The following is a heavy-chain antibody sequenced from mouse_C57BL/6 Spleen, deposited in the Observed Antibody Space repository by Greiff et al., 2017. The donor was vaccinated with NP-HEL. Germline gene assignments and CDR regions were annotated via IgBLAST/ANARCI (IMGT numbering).Heavy chain of an antibody. CDR3: ARDLGTYDGYQYYFDY. CDR1: GFTFSSYA. V-gene: IGHV5-4*01. CDR2: ISDGGSYT. D-gene: IGHD2-3*01. J-gene: IGHJ2*01. Sequence: EVKLVESGGGLVKPGGSLKLSCAASGFTFSSYAMSWVRQTPEKRLEWVATISDGGSYTYYPDNVKGRFTISRDNAKNNLYLQMSHLKSEDTARYYCARDLGTYDGYQYYFDYWGQGTTLTVSS.